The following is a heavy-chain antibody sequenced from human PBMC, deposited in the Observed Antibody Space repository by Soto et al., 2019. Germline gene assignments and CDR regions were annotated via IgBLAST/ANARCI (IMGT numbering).Heavy chain of an antibody. D-gene: IGHD3-9*01. Sequence: PSETLSLTCTVSSGSINGYYWSWIRQPPGKGLEWIGYIYYIGTTNYNPSLKRRVTISVDTSSSQFSLRLNSVTAADTAVYYCARTVLGPDLLADSFVDYYYYMDVWGQGTTVTVSS. V-gene: IGHV4-59*08. CDR1: SGSINGYY. J-gene: IGHJ6*03. CDR3: ARTVLGPDLLADSFVDYYYYMDV. CDR2: IYYIGTT.